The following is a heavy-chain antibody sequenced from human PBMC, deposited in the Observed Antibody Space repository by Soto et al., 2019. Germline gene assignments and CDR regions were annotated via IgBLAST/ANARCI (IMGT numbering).Heavy chain of an antibody. CDR3: ARDPRNLGLDP. Sequence: SETLSLTCAVYGGSFSGYYWSWIRQPPGKGLEWIGEINHSGSTNYNPSLKSRVTISVDTSKNQFSLKLSSVTAEDTAVYYCARDPRNLGLDPWGLGTLVTVSS. CDR1: GGSFSGYY. CDR2: INHSGST. V-gene: IGHV4-34*01. J-gene: IGHJ5*02. D-gene: IGHD4-4*01.